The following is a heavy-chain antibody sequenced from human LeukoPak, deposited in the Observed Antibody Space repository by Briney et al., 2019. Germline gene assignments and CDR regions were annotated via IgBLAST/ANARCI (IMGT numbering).Heavy chain of an antibody. D-gene: IGHD6-19*01. CDR2: INPNSGGT. J-gene: IGHJ3*02. Sequence: ASVKVSCKASGCTFTGYYMHWVRQAPGQGLEWMGRINPNSGGTNYAQKFQGRVTMTRDTSISTAYMELSRLRSDDTAVYYCAGGSGWYKDAFDIWGQGTMVTVSS. CDR3: AGGSGWYKDAFDI. CDR1: GCTFTGYY. V-gene: IGHV1-2*06.